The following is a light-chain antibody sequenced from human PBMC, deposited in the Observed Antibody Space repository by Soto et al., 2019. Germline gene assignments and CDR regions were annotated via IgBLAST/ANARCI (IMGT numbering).Light chain of an antibody. CDR1: QSVNSW. Sequence: DIQMTQSPSTLPASVGDRVTITCRASQSVNSWLAWYQQKPGKAPKLLIFKASSLESGVPSRFSGRGSGTEFTLTISSLLPDDLATYFCQQYDSYPWTFGQGPRWKSN. CDR2: KAS. V-gene: IGKV1-5*03. CDR3: QQYDSYPWT. J-gene: IGKJ1*01.